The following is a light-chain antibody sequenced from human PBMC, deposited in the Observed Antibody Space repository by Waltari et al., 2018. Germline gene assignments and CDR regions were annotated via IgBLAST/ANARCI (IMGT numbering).Light chain of an antibody. CDR3: RSYAGSNNCVV. V-gene: IGLV2-8*01. CDR1: SSDVGGYDY. J-gene: IGLJ2*01. Sequence: QSALTQPPSASGSPGQSVTISCTGTSSDVGGYDYVSWYQQHPGEAPQLMIFEVNKWPSGFLDSCSGAKSGNTATLTMSGLQPEDEAYYYCRSYAGSNNCVVFGGGTKLTVL. CDR2: EVN.